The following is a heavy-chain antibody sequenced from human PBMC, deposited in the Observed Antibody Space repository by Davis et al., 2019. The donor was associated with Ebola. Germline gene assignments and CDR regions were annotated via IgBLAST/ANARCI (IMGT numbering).Heavy chain of an antibody. D-gene: IGHD5-18*01. Sequence: HSQTPSLTCAISGDSVSSAGWTWIRQSPSRGLEWLGRTYYKSKWYNDYAVSVKSRITINPDTSKNQFSLQLNSVTPVDTALYYCARGWLRGGMDVWGEGTTVTV. CDR1: GDSVSSAG. CDR3: ARGWLRGGMDV. CDR2: TYYKSKWYN. V-gene: IGHV6-1*01. J-gene: IGHJ6*02.